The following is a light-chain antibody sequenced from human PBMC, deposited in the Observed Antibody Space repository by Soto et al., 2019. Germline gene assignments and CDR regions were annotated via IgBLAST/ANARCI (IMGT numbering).Light chain of an antibody. CDR2: AAS. V-gene: IGKV1-39*01. Sequence: DFQMTQSPSSLSASVGDRVTITCRASQDIGTFLNWYQQKPGQPPNLLIYAASNLLSGVSSRFRGRGSGTDFTLTSSSLQPEDFATYYCQQSYSTPQITFGPGTKVDMK. CDR3: QQSYSTPQIT. J-gene: IGKJ3*01. CDR1: QDIGTF.